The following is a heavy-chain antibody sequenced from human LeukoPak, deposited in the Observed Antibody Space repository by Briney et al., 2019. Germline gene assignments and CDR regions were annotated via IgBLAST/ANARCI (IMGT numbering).Heavy chain of an antibody. CDR2: INHSGST. Sequence: SETLSLTCTVYDGSFSGYYWSWIRQPPGKGLEWIGEINHSGSTNYNPSLKSRVTISVDTSKNQFSLKLSSVTAADTAVYYCARENPARYYDFWSGYYTEWFDPWGQGTLVTVSS. CDR1: DGSFSGYY. J-gene: IGHJ5*02. V-gene: IGHV4-34*01. D-gene: IGHD3-3*01. CDR3: ARENPARYYDFWSGYYTEWFDP.